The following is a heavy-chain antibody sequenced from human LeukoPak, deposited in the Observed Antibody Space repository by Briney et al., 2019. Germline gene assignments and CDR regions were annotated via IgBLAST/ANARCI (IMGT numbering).Heavy chain of an antibody. CDR3: ARDRGEYSSSSRDYYYYYYMDV. V-gene: IGHV3-11*01. D-gene: IGHD6-6*01. CDR2: ISSSGSNI. J-gene: IGHJ6*03. CDR1: GFTFSDYY. Sequence: GGSLRLSCAASGFTFSDYYMSWIRQAPGKGLEGVSYISSSGSNIYYADSVKGRFTISRDNANNSLYLQMNSLRAEDTAVYYCARDRGEYSSSSRDYYYYYYMDVWGKGTTVTVSS.